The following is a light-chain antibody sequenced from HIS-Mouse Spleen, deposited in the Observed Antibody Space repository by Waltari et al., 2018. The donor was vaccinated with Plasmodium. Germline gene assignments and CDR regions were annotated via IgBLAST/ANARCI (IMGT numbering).Light chain of an antibody. CDR3: QQRSNWPLT. J-gene: IGKJ4*01. V-gene: IGKV3-11*01. CDR2: DAS. CDR1: QSVSRY. Sequence: EIVLTQSPATLSLSPVDRATLSCRAIQSVSRYLAWYQQKPGQAPRLLIYDASNRATGIPARFSGSGSGTDFTLTISSLEPEDFAVYYCQQRSNWPLTFGGGTKVEIK.